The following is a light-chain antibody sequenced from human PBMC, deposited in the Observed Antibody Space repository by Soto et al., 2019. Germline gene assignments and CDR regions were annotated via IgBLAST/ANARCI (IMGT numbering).Light chain of an antibody. CDR1: QSISSW. CDR3: QQCNSYWT. J-gene: IGKJ1*01. V-gene: IGKV1-5*01. CDR2: DAS. Sequence: DIQMTQSPSTLSASVGDRVTITCRARQSISSWLAWYQQKPGKAPKLLIYDASSLESGVPSRFSVSGSGTEFTLTISSLQPDDFATYYCQQCNSYWTFGQGTKVEIK.